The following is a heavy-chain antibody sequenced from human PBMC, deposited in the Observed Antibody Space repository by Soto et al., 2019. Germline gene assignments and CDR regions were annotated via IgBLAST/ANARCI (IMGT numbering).Heavy chain of an antibody. J-gene: IGHJ4*02. CDR1: GFTFSSYA. CDR2: ISGSGGST. V-gene: IGHV3-23*01. D-gene: IGHD2-15*01. Sequence: GGSLRLSCSASGFTFSSYAVHWVRQAPGKGLEWVSAISGSGGSTYYADSVKGRFTISRDNSKNTLYLQMNSLRAEDTAVYYCAKRSLVAPSGPSYFDYWGQGTLVTVSS. CDR3: AKRSLVAPSGPSYFDY.